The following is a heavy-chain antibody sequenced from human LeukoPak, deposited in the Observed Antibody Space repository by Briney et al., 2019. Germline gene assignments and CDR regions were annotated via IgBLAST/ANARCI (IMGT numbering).Heavy chain of an antibody. CDR1: GFTFSDYY. CDR2: ISSSSSSYT. CDR3: AREATYYYGSGSYSRRYYFDY. V-gene: IGHV3-11*06. Sequence: GGSLRLSCAASGFTFSDYYMSWIRQAPGKGLEWVSYISSSSSSYTNYADSVKGRFTISRDNAKNSLYLQMNSLRAEDTAVYYCAREATYYYGSGSYSRRYYFDYWGQGTLVTVSS. J-gene: IGHJ4*02. D-gene: IGHD3-10*01.